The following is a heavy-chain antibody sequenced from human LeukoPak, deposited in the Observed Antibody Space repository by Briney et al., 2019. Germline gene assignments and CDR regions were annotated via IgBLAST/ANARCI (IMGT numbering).Heavy chain of an antibody. J-gene: IGHJ4*02. D-gene: IGHD6-13*01. CDR3: ARGPLSAAGPGYFDY. V-gene: IGHV4-30-2*01. CDR1: GGSISSGGYS. Sequence: SQTLSLTCAVSGGSISSGGYSWSWIRQPPGKGLEWIGYIYHSGSTYYNPSLKSRVTISVDRPKNQFSLKLSSVTAADTAVYYCARGPLSAAGPGYFDYWGQGTLVTVSS. CDR2: IYHSGST.